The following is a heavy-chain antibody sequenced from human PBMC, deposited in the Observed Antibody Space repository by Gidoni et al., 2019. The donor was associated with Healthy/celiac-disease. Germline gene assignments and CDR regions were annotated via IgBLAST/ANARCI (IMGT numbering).Heavy chain of an antibody. D-gene: IGHD3-22*01. CDR3: AKDGSSYYDSSGYNYFDY. Sequence: EVQLLESGGGLVQPGGSLGLSCAASVSTFSSHARSWVRQAPGKGLEGVSAISGSGGSTYYADSVKGRFTISRDNSKNTLYLQMNSLRAEDTAVYYCAKDGSSYYDSSGYNYFDYWGQGTLVTVSS. CDR1: VSTFSSHA. CDR2: ISGSGGST. V-gene: IGHV3-23*01. J-gene: IGHJ4*02.